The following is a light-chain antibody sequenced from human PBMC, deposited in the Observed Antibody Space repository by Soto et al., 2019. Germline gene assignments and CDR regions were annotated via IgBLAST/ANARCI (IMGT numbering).Light chain of an antibody. Sequence: EIVLTQSPATLSVSPGERATLSCGASQSVSDNYLAWYQQKAGQAPRLVIFGASSRATGIPDRFSASGSGTDFTLTISRLEPEDFAVYYCQQYSMAPLTFGQGTKVDIK. V-gene: IGKV3-20*01. J-gene: IGKJ1*01. CDR3: QQYSMAPLT. CDR2: GAS. CDR1: QSVSDNY.